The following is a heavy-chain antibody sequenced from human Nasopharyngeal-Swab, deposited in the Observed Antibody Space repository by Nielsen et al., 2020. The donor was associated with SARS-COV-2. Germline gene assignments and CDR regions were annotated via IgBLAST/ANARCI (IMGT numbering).Heavy chain of an antibody. CDR2: ISGSGVSS. V-gene: IGHV3-23*01. CDR1: GFTFSSYV. Sequence: GESLKISCAASGFTFSSYVISWVRQASGKGPEWVSGISGSGVSSNYADSVKGRFTISRDNSKNTVYLQMNRLRVEDTAVYYCARESIAVAGGGDYWGQGTLVTVSS. CDR3: ARESIAVAGGGDY. D-gene: IGHD6-19*01. J-gene: IGHJ4*02.